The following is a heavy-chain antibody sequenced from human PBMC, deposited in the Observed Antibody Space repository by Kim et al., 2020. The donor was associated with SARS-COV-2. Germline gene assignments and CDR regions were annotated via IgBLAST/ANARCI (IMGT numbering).Heavy chain of an antibody. J-gene: IGHJ4*02. CDR3: VRQREWLLMYFDY. CDR2: IIPLTNTA. V-gene: IGHV1-69*13. Sequence: SVKVSCKTSGGTFNTHAFSWVRQAPGQRLEWMGWIIPLTNTANYAPNFQARISINADESTSTVYMELSSLTSEDTALYYCVRQREWLLMYFDYWGQGTL. D-gene: IGHD5-12*01. CDR1: GGTFNTHA.